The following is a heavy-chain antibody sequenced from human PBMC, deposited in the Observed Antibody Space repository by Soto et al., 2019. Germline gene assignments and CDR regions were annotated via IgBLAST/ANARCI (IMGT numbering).Heavy chain of an antibody. CDR3: ARDSSSWALRYYYYYGMDV. J-gene: IGHJ6*02. CDR2: IWYDGINK. Sequence: PGGSRRLSWAASGFTFSSYGRHGVRQAPGKGLGGVAVIWYDGINKYYADSVKGRFTISPDNSKNTLYLQMNSLRAEDTAVYYCARDSSSWALRYYYYYGMDVWGQGTTVTVSS. V-gene: IGHV3-33*01. D-gene: IGHD6-13*01. CDR1: GFTFSSYG.